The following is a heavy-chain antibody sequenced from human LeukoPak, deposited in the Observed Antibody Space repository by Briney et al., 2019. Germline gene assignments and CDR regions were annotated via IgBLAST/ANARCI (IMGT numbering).Heavy chain of an antibody. V-gene: IGHV4-39*07. Sequence: SETLSLTCTVSGGSISSSSYYWGWIRQPPGKGLEWIGSIYYSGSTYYNPSLKSRVTISVDTSKNQFSLKLSSVTAADTAVYYCARLVAARNSYYYYGMDVWGQGTTVTVSS. J-gene: IGHJ6*02. CDR2: IYYSGST. CDR3: ARLVAARNSYYYYGMDV. D-gene: IGHD2-15*01. CDR1: GGSISSSSYY.